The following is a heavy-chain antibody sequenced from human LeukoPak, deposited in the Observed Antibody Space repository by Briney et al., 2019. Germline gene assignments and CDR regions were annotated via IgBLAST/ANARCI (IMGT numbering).Heavy chain of an antibody. V-gene: IGHV3-7*01. D-gene: IGHD2/OR15-2a*01. CDR1: GFSFSSHW. J-gene: IGHJ4*02. Sequence: GGSLRLSCAASGFSFSSHWMSWVRQAPGKGLEWVANIKQDGGEKYYVDSVKGRFAISRDNAKNLLYLEMNSPSAEDTALYYCARERWAEYYLDYWGQGTLVTVSS. CDR2: IKQDGGEK. CDR3: ARERWAEYYLDY.